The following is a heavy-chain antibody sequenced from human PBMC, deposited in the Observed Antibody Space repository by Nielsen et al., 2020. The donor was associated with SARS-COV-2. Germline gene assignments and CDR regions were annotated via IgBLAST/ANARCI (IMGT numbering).Heavy chain of an antibody. Sequence: ASVKVSCKASGYTFTSYDINWVRQDTGQGLEWMGWMNPNSGNTGYAQKFQVRVTMTRNTSISTAYIELSSLRSEDTAGYYCARGRGKSVIVVVWSYYYYGMDVWGQGTTVTVSS. CDR3: ARGRGKSVIVVVWSYYYYGMDV. D-gene: IGHD2-15*01. CDR2: MNPNSGNT. V-gene: IGHV1-8*01. J-gene: IGHJ6*02. CDR1: GYTFTSYD.